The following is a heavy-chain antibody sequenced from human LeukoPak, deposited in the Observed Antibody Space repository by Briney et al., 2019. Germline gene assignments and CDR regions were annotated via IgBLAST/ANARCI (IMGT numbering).Heavy chain of an antibody. V-gene: IGHV3-30-3*01. Sequence: GGSLRLSCAASGFTFSSYAMHWVRQAPGKGLEWVAVISYDGSNKYYADSVKGRFTISRDNSKNTLYLQMNSLRAEDTAVYYCAKDASWSFDYWGQGTLVTVSS. CDR1: GFTFSSYA. CDR3: AKDASWSFDY. CDR2: ISYDGSNK. J-gene: IGHJ4*02. D-gene: IGHD2-15*01.